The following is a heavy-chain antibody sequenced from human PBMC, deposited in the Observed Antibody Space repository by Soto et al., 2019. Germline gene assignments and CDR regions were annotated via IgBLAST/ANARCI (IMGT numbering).Heavy chain of an antibody. D-gene: IGHD7-27*01. CDR2: FDPEDGET. V-gene: IGHV1-24*01. CDR1: GYTLTELS. Sequence: SVKVSCKFSGYTLTELSMHCVRQAPGKGLEWMGGFDPEDGETIYAQKFQGRVTMTEDTSTDTAYMELSSLRSEDTAVYYCATTLPAWGSQHYYYYYGMDVWGQGTTVTVSS. CDR3: ATTLPAWGSQHYYYYYGMDV. J-gene: IGHJ6*02.